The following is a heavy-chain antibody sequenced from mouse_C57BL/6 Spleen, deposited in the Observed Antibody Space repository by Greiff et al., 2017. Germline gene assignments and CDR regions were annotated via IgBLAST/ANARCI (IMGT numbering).Heavy chain of an antibody. CDR1: GYSFTDYN. D-gene: IGHD1-1*01. J-gene: IGHJ1*03. CDR2: INPNYGTT. CDR3: ARRYYGSICWYFDV. V-gene: IGHV1-39*01. Sequence: VQLQQSGPELVKPGASVKISCKASGYSFTDYNMNWVKQSTGKSLEWIGVINPNYGTTSYNQKFKGKATLTVDQSSSTAYMQLNSLTSEDSAVYYCARRYYGSICWYFDVWGTGTTVTVSS.